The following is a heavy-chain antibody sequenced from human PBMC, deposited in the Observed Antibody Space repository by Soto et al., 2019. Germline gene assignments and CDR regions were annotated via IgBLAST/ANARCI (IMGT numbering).Heavy chain of an antibody. CDR3: AKDVYCSTTGCLRNIVHC. Sequence: QVQLVESGGGVVQPGRSLRLSCAASGFTFSNYGMHWVRQAPGKGLAGVSIMSYDGINKLYADSVKGRFTISRDNSKNTLYLQMDSLRAEDTAVYYCAKDVYCSTTGCLRNIVHCWGQGTLVTVSS. CDR2: MSYDGINK. V-gene: IGHV3-30*18. CDR1: GFTFSNYG. D-gene: IGHD2-2*01. J-gene: IGHJ4*02.